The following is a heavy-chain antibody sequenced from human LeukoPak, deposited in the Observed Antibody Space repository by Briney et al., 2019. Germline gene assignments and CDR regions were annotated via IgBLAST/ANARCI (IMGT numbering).Heavy chain of an antibody. CDR1: GYSIGGSNYY. V-gene: IGHV4-39*01. J-gene: IGHJ4*02. Sequence: PSETLSLTCTVSGYSIGGSNYYWGWVRQPPGKGLEWIGSISYTGNIYYQSSLKSRVTVSVDTSRNQFFLNLNSVTAADTAVCYCARHSRVLTTAIPFDYWGQGTLVTVSS. D-gene: IGHD2-21*02. CDR2: ISYTGNI. CDR3: ARHSRVLTTAIPFDY.